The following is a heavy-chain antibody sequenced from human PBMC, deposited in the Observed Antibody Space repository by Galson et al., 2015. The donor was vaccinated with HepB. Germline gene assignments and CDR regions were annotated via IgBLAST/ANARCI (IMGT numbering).Heavy chain of an antibody. CDR3: AKDRLMGLRLGELSNYFDY. CDR1: GFTFSSYA. V-gene: IGHV3-23*01. Sequence: SLRLSCAASGFTFSSYAMSWVRQAPGKGLEWVSAISGSGGSTYYADSVKGRFTISRDNSKNTLYLQMNSLRAEDTAVYYCAKDRLMGLRLGELSNYFDYWGQGTLVTVSS. D-gene: IGHD3-16*02. J-gene: IGHJ4*02. CDR2: ISGSGGST.